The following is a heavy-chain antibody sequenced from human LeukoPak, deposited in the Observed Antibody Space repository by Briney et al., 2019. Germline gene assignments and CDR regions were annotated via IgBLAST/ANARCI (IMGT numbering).Heavy chain of an antibody. J-gene: IGHJ4*02. CDR1: GYTFTGYY. CDR3: TRAPTYKFTIFGVTFDY. V-gene: IGHV1-2*02. D-gene: IGHD3-3*01. CDR2: LSPKNGDT. Sequence: ASVKVSCKASGYTFTGYYMHWVRQAPGQGLEWMGWLSPKNGDTKYAQSFQGRVTMTRDTSINTVYMELRGLRSDDTAVYYCTRAPTYKFTIFGVTFDYWGQGTLVTVSS.